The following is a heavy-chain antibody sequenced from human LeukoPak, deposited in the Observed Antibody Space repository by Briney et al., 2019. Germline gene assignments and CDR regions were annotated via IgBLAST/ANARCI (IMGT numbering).Heavy chain of an antibody. CDR1: GGSFSGYY. V-gene: IGHV4-34*01. CDR2: INHSGST. D-gene: IGHD3-22*01. J-gene: IGHJ3*02. Sequence: SETLSLTCAVYGGSFSGYYWSWIRQPPGKGLEWIGEINHSGSTNYNPSLKSRVTISVDTSKNQFSLKLSSVTAADTAVYYCARGDMIVVDLDAFDIWGQGTMVTVSS. CDR3: ARGDMIVVDLDAFDI.